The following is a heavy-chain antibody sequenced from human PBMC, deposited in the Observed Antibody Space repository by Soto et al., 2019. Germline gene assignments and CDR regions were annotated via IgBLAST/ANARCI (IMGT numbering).Heavy chain of an antibody. D-gene: IGHD1-26*01. J-gene: IGHJ4*02. V-gene: IGHV3-15*01. CDR1: GFTFNKAW. CDR3: TTANFWDNFDY. CDR2: IKSKTDGGTT. Sequence: GGSLRLSCAASGFTFNKAWMTWVRQAPGKGLEWVGRIKSKTDGGTTDYTAPVKGRFTISRDDSKNTVYLQMNSLKTEDTAVYYCTTANFWDNFDYWGQGTLVTVSS.